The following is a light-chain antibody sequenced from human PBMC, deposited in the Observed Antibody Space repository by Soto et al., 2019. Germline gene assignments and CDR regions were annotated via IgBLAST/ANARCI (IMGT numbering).Light chain of an antibody. Sequence: IVLTQSPGTLSLSPGERATLSCRASQSVSSSYLAWYQQKPGQAPRLLIYGASSRATGIPDRFSGSGSGTDFTLTISRLDPEDFSVYYWQQYGSALFTFGPGTKVAIK. J-gene: IGKJ3*01. V-gene: IGKV3-20*01. CDR2: GAS. CDR1: QSVSSSY. CDR3: QQYGSALFT.